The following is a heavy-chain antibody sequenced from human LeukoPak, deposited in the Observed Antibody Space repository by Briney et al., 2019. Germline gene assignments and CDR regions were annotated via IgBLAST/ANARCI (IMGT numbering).Heavy chain of an antibody. CDR1: GFTFSRYS. V-gene: IGHV3-21*01. D-gene: IGHD2-2*01. Sequence: GGSLRLSCAASGFTFSRYSMNWVRQAPGKGLEWVSSISSSSSYIYYADSVKGRFTISRDNAKNSLYLQMNSLRAEDTAVYYCARDSEKEYCSSTSCYLYNWFDPWGQGTLVTVSS. CDR2: ISSSSSYI. J-gene: IGHJ5*02. CDR3: ARDSEKEYCSSTSCYLYNWFDP.